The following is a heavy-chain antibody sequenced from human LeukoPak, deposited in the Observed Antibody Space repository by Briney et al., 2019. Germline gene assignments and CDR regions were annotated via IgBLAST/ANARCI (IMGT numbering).Heavy chain of an antibody. J-gene: IGHJ4*02. Sequence: SETLSLTCAVYGGSFSGYYWSWIRQPPGKGLEWIGEINHSGSTNYNPSLKSRVTISVDTSKNQFSLKLSSVTAADTAVYYCARGRYTNYVWGSYQLSYWGQGTLVTVSS. CDR2: INHSGST. CDR3: ARGRYTNYVWGSYQLSY. V-gene: IGHV4-34*01. CDR1: GGSFSGYY. D-gene: IGHD3-16*02.